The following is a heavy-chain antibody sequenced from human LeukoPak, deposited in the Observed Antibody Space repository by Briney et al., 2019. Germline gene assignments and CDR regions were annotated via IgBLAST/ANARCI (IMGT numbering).Heavy chain of an antibody. D-gene: IGHD2-2*01. CDR3: ARSRSGVAVPAAIVAFDI. CDR1: GGSISIGGYY. V-gene: IGHV4-31*03. Sequence: SQTLSLTCTVSGGSISIGGYYLSWIRQHPGKGLEWIVYIYYSGSTYYNPSLKSRVTISVDTSKNQFSLNLSSVTAADTAVYYCARSRSGVAVPAAIVAFDIWGQGTMVTVSS. CDR2: IYYSGST. J-gene: IGHJ3*02.